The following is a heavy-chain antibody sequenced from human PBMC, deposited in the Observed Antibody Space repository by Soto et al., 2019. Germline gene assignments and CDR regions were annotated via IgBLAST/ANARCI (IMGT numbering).Heavy chain of an antibody. CDR3: AKDLYCSSTSCSTAYYYGMDV. D-gene: IGHD2-2*01. CDR1: GFTFSSYG. V-gene: IGHV3-30*18. CDR2: ISHDGSNK. Sequence: QVQLVESGGGVVQPGRYLRLSCAASGFTFSSYGMHWVRQAPGKGLEWVAVISHDGSNKYYADSVKGRFTISRDNSKNTLYLQMNSLRAEDTAVYYCAKDLYCSSTSCSTAYYYGMDVWGQGTTVTVSS. J-gene: IGHJ6*02.